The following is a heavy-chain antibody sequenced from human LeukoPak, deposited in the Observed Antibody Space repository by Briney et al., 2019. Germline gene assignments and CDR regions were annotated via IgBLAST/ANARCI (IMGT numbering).Heavy chain of an antibody. CDR1: GFTFSSYS. Sequence: GGSLRLSCAASGFTFSSYSMNWVRQAPGKGLEWVSSISSSSSYIYYADSVKGRFTISRDNAKNSLYLQMNSLRAEDTAVYYCARESREWVLVDYWGQGTLVTVSS. D-gene: IGHD3-3*01. V-gene: IGHV3-21*01. CDR3: ARESREWVLVDY. J-gene: IGHJ4*02. CDR2: ISSSSSYI.